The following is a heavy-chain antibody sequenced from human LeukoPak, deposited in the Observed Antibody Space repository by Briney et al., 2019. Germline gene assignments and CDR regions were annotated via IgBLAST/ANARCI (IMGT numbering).Heavy chain of an antibody. J-gene: IGHJ6*02. CDR2: ISSNGGST. CDR3: ARGGYAHYYGMDV. Sequence: GGSLRLSCSASGFTFSSYAMHWVRQAPGKGLEYVSAISSNGGSTYYADSVKGRFTISRDNSKNTLYLQMSSLRAEDTAVYYCARGGYAHYYGMDVWGQGTTVTVSS. D-gene: IGHD5-18*01. CDR1: GFTFSSYA. V-gene: IGHV3-64D*06.